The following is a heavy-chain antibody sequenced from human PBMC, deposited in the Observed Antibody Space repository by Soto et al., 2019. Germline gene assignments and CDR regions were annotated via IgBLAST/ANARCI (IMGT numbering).Heavy chain of an antibody. V-gene: IGHV6-1*01. Sequence: QSQTLSLTCAISGDSVSSNSAAWNWIRQSPSRGLEWLGRTYYRSKWYNDYAVSVKSRITINPDTSKNQFSLQLNSVTPEDTAVYYCARGPGGTGTTPYYYGMDVWGQGTTVTVSS. CDR1: GDSVSSNSAA. J-gene: IGHJ6*02. D-gene: IGHD1-7*01. CDR3: ARGPGGTGTTPYYYGMDV. CDR2: TYYRSKWYN.